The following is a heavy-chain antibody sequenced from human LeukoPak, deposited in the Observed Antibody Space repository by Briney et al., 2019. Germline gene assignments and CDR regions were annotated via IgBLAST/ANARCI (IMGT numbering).Heavy chain of an antibody. CDR3: ARPIRGIAVAGNDAFDI. J-gene: IGHJ3*02. Sequence: SETLSLTCTVSGDSVSSGSNYWSWIRQPAGKGLEWIGRIYNSWTTNYNPSLKSRVTISVDTSKNQFSLKLSSVTAADTAVYYCARPIRGIAVAGNDAFDIWGQGTMVTVSS. CDR2: IYNSWTT. V-gene: IGHV4-61*02. D-gene: IGHD6-19*01. CDR1: GDSVSSGSNY.